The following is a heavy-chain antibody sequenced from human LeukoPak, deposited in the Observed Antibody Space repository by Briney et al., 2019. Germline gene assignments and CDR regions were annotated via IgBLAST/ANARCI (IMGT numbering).Heavy chain of an antibody. D-gene: IGHD3-22*01. CDR1: GGTFSIYA. J-gene: IGHJ4*02. Sequence: SVNVSCTASGGTFSIYAISWVRQAPGQGLEWMGGIIPIFGTANYAQKFQGRVTITADESTSTTYMELSSLRSEDTAVYYCARTIYDSSGYYPDWGQGTLVTVSS. CDR3: ARTIYDSSGYYPD. CDR2: IIPIFGTA. V-gene: IGHV1-69*13.